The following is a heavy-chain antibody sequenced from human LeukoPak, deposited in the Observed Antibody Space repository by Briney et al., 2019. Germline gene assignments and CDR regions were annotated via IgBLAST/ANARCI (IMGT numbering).Heavy chain of an antibody. CDR3: ARGRGRNPSGYYYYMDV. Sequence: PGGSLRLSCAASGFTVSSNYMSWVRQAPEKGLEWVSSVSISGDDTYYSDSVKGRFTISRDNSKDTLDLLMSSLRADDTAVYYCARGRGRNPSGYYYYMDVWGKGTTVTVSS. V-gene: IGHV3-53*01. CDR2: SISGDDT. J-gene: IGHJ6*03. D-gene: IGHD2-15*01. CDR1: GFTVSSNY.